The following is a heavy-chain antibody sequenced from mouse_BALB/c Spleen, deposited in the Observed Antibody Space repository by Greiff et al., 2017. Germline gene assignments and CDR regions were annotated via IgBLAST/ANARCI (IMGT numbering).Heavy chain of an antibody. CDR1: GDSITSGY. J-gene: IGHJ3*01. D-gene: IGHD1-1*01. CDR3: ARSAYYYGNPAWFAY. CDR2: ISYSGST. Sequence: EVHLVESGPSLVKPSQTLSLTCSVTGDSITSGYWNWIRKFPGNKLEYMGYISYSGSTYYNPSLKSRISITRDTSKNQYYLQLNSVTTEDTATYYCARSAYYYGNPAWFAYWGQGTLVTVSA. V-gene: IGHV3-8*02.